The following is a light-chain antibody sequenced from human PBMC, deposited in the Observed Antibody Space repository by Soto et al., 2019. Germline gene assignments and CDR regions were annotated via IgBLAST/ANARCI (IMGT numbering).Light chain of an antibody. J-gene: IGKJ4*01. CDR3: QQYGSSPLT. Sequence: VVFTQSPCTLSLSPEERATLSCRASQSVSSSDLAWYQQKPGQAPRLPIYSASRRATGIQDRFSGSGSGTDFTLTISRLEPEDFAVYYCQQYGSSPLTFGGGTKVDI. CDR2: SAS. V-gene: IGKV3-20*01. CDR1: QSVSSSD.